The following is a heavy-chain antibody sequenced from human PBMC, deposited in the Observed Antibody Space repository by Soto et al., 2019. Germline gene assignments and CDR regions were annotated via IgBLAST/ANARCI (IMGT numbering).Heavy chain of an antibody. CDR1: GVSISSGGYY. Sequence: SETLSLTCTVSGVSISSGGYYWSWIRQHPGKGLEWIGYIYYSGSTYYNPSLKSRVTISVDTSKNQFSLKLSSVTAADTAVYYCARQGGDYDFWSGPIKGYYYGMDVWGQGTTVTVSS. J-gene: IGHJ6*02. CDR3: ARQGGDYDFWSGPIKGYYYGMDV. D-gene: IGHD3-3*01. CDR2: IYYSGST. V-gene: IGHV4-31*03.